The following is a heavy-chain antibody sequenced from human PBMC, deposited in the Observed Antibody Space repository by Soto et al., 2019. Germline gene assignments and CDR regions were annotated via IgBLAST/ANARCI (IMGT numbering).Heavy chain of an antibody. J-gene: IGHJ6*02. CDR2: ISYDGTIT. CDR3: ATTRVGPCSSSICFSGIVDGMDV. CDR1: GFTISNYG. Sequence: PGGSLRLSCAASGFTISNYGMHWVRQAPGKGLEWVAVISYDGTITYYADSVKGRFTISRDNSKNTLYLQMNSLRTEDTAVYYCATTRVGPCSSSICFSGIVDGMDVWGQGTTVTVSS. D-gene: IGHD2-2*01. V-gene: IGHV3-30-3*01.